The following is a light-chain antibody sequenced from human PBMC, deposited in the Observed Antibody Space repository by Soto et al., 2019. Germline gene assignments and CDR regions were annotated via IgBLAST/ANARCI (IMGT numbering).Light chain of an antibody. CDR2: DAS. CDR1: QHISRW. Sequence: DIQMTQSPSSVSASVGDRATITCRASQHISRWLAWYQQKPGKAPKLLIYDASSLQSGVPSRFSGSGSGTDFTLTISSLQPEDFATYYCQQANSFPITFGQGTRLEIK. J-gene: IGKJ5*01. V-gene: IGKV1-12*01. CDR3: QQANSFPIT.